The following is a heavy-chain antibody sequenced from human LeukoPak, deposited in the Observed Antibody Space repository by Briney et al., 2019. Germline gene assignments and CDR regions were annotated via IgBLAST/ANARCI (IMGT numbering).Heavy chain of an antibody. CDR2: IYYSGST. D-gene: IGHD3-22*01. CDR3: ARARGFYDSSGYYTNTYNWFDP. J-gene: IGHJ5*02. CDR1: GDSISSYY. V-gene: IGHV4-59*01. Sequence: PSETLSLTCTVSGDSISSYYWSWIRQPPGKGLEWIGYIYYSGSTNYNPSLKSRVAISEDTSKNQFSLRLNSVTAADTAVYYCARARGFYDSSGYYTNTYNWFDPWGQGTLVTVSS.